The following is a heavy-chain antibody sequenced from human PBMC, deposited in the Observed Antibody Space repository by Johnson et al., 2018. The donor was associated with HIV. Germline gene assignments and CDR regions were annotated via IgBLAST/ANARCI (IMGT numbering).Heavy chain of an antibody. CDR3: ASGTSGYNYYDSSGYLMDAFDV. Sequence: QLVESGGGLVQPGGSLRLSCAASGFTFSSYWMSWVRQAPGKGLEWVANIKQDGSEKYYVGSLEGRFTVSRDNAKNLLYLQMNSLRVEDTAVYYCASGTSGYNYYDSSGYLMDAFDVWGQGTMVTVSS. J-gene: IGHJ3*01. D-gene: IGHD3-22*01. CDR1: GFTFSSYW. V-gene: IGHV3-7*01. CDR2: IKQDGSEK.